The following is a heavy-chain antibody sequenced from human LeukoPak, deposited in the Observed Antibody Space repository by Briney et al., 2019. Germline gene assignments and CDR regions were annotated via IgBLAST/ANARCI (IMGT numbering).Heavy chain of an antibody. CDR3: AKGYCSSTSCPLHY. CDR2: IWYDGTNE. CDR1: GFTFSSYW. D-gene: IGHD2-2*01. V-gene: IGHV3-30*02. J-gene: IGHJ4*02. Sequence: GGSLRLSCAASGFTFSSYWMSWVRQAPGKGLEWVAVIWYDGTNEGCADSVTGRFTISRDNSKNTVYLQMNSLRGEDTAVYYCAKGYCSSTSCPLHYWGQGALVTVSS.